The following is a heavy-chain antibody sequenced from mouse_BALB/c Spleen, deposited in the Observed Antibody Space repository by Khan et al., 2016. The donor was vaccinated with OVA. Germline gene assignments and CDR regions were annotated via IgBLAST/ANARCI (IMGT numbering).Heavy chain of an antibody. CDR3: ARGGYGSFAY. CDR2: INPSTGYT. CDR1: GYTFTDYW. D-gene: IGHD2-2*01. Sequence: QVQLKQSGAELAKPGASVKMSCKASGYTFTDYWIHWVKKRPGQGLEWIGYINPSTGYTEYNHKFMDKATLTADKSSSTAYMQLSSLTSEDSAVYYCARGGYGSFAYWGQGTLVTVSA. V-gene: IGHV1-7*01. J-gene: IGHJ3*01.